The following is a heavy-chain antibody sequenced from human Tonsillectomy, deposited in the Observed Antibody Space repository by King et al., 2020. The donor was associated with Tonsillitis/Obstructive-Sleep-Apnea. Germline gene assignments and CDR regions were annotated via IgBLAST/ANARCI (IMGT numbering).Heavy chain of an antibody. V-gene: IGHV4-39*01. CDR3: ARALGYCSSTSCYTGWLDP. D-gene: IGHD2-2*02. CDR2: IYYSGST. CDR1: GGSISSSSYY. Sequence: QLQESGPGLVKPSETLSLTCTVSGGSISSSSYYWGWIRQPPGKGLEWIGSIYYSGSTYYNPSLKSRVTISVDTSKNQFSLKLSSVTAADTAVYYCARALGYCSSTSCYTGWLDPWGQGTLVTVSS. J-gene: IGHJ5*02.